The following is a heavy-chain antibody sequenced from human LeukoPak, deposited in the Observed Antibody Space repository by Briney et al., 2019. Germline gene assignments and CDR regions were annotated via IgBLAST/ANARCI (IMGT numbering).Heavy chain of an antibody. D-gene: IGHD3-10*01. V-gene: IGHV1-8*01. CDR3: ASAVWGYGSGIYSPSGDYYYYSGMDV. CDR1: GYTFTSYD. Sequence: ASVKVSCKASGYTFTSYDINWVRQATGQGLEWMGWMNPNSGNTGYAQKFQGRVTMTRNTSISTAYMELSRLRSDDTAVYYCASAVWGYGSGIYSPSGDYYYYSGMDVWGQGTTVTVSS. J-gene: IGHJ6*02. CDR2: MNPNSGNT.